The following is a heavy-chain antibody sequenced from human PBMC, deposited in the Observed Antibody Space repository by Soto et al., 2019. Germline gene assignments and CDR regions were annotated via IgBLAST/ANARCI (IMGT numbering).Heavy chain of an antibody. V-gene: IGHV3-15*07. CDR2: IRSSSDGGTT. Sequence: EVHLVESGGGVVTPGGSLTLSCAASGFTFANAWMNWVRQAPGKGLEWVGRIRSSSDGGTTDYAAPVKGRFTFSRDDSKNTLFLHMNSLKTEDTAVYYCTTSIFGVVTAHWGQGTLVTVS. D-gene: IGHD3-3*01. CDR1: GFTFANAW. CDR3: TTSIFGVVTAH. J-gene: IGHJ4*02.